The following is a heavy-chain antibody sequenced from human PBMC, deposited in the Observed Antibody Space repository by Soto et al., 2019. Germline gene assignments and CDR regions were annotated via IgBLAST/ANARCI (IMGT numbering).Heavy chain of an antibody. D-gene: IGHD6-13*01. V-gene: IGHV4-34*01. J-gene: IGHJ4*02. CDR1: GGSFSGYY. CDR3: ARGSGLYSSPAVDY. Sequence: QVQLQQWGAGLLKPSETLSLTCAVYGGSFSGYYWSWIRQPPGKGLEWIGEINHSGSTNYNPSLKSRVTISVDTSKNQFSLKLSSVTAADTAVYYCARGSGLYSSPAVDYWGQGTLVTVSS. CDR2: INHSGST.